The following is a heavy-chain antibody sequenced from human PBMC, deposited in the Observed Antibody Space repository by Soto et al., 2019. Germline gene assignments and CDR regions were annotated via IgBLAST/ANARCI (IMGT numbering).Heavy chain of an antibody. Sequence: GGSLRLSCAASGFTFSSYAMSWVRQAPGKGLEWVSAISGSGGSTYYAASVKGRFTISRDNSKNTLYLQMNSLRAEDTAVYYCATRGRYCSGGSCYYYYYMDVWGKGTTVTVSS. J-gene: IGHJ6*03. D-gene: IGHD2-15*01. CDR3: ATRGRYCSGGSCYYYYYMDV. CDR1: GFTFSSYA. V-gene: IGHV3-23*01. CDR2: ISGSGGST.